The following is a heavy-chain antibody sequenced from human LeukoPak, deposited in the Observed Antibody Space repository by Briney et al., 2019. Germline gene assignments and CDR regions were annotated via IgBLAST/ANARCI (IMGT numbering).Heavy chain of an antibody. CDR2: IYSGGST. V-gene: IGHV3-53*01. CDR3: AKASGICSGGSCYCFDY. Sequence: GGSLRLSCAASGFTVSSNYMSWVRQAPGKGLEWVSVIYSGGSTYYAESVKGRFTISRDNSKNTLYLQMNSLRAEDTAVYYCAKASGICSGGSCYCFDYWGQGTLVTVSS. J-gene: IGHJ4*02. CDR1: GFTVSSNY. D-gene: IGHD2-15*01.